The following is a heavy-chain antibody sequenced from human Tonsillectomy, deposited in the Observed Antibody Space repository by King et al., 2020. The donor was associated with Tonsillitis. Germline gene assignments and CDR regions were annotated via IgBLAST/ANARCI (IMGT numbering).Heavy chain of an antibody. Sequence: VQLQQWGAGLLKPSETLSLTCAVYGGSFSGYYWSWIRQPPGKGLEGIGEINHSGSTNYNPALKSRVTISVDTAKNQFSLKLSSVTAADTAVYYCARGGGSYYGYFDYWGQGTLVTVSS. V-gene: IGHV4-34*01. CDR3: ARGGGSYYGYFDY. CDR2: INHSGST. D-gene: IGHD1-26*01. CDR1: GGSFSGYY. J-gene: IGHJ4*02.